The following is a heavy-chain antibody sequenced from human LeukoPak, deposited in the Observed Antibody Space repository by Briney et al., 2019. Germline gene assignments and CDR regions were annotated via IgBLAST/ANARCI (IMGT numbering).Heavy chain of an antibody. J-gene: IGHJ4*02. CDR1: GFTVSSNY. D-gene: IGHD2-8*02. V-gene: IGHV3-66*01. CDR2: ILGGGGT. CDR3: ARGLVLTYYYFES. Sequence: GGSLRLSCAASGFTVSSNYMTWVRQAPGKGLEWVSVILGGGGTYYADSVKGRFTISRDNSKSTLYLQMNSLRAEDTAVYYCARGLVLTYYYFESWGQGTLVTVSS.